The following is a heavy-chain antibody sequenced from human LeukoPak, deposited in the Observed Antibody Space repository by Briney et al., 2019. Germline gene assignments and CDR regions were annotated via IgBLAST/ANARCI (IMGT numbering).Heavy chain of an antibody. CDR3: ARGQFQRDY. J-gene: IGHJ4*02. CDR1: GGSFSGYF. CDR2: VNHSGGT. V-gene: IGHV4-34*01. Sequence: SETLSLTCAVYGGSFSGYFWSWIRQPPGKGLEWIGEVNHSGGTNYNPSLKSRVTISVDTSKNQFSLNLRSVTAADTAVYYCARGQFQRDYWGQGTLVTVSP.